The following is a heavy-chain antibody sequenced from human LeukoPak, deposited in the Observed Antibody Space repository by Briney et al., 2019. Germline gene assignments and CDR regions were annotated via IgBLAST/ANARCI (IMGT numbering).Heavy chain of an antibody. CDR3: AKIRIAAAGFNWFDP. CDR1: GFTVSSNY. J-gene: IGHJ5*02. V-gene: IGHV3-53*01. D-gene: IGHD6-13*01. Sequence: PGGSLRLSCAASGFTVSSNYMSWVRQAPGKGLEWVSVIYSGGSTYYADSVKGRFTISRDNSKNTLYLQMNSLRAEDTAVYYCAKIRIAAAGFNWFDPWGQGTLVTVSS. CDR2: IYSGGST.